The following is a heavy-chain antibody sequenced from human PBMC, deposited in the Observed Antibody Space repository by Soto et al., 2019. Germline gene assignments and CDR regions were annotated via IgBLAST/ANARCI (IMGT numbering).Heavy chain of an antibody. CDR3: ASGGDSNYVYYHYGMDV. CDR2: IIPIFGTA. CDR1: GGTFSSYA. D-gene: IGHD4-4*01. J-gene: IGHJ6*02. V-gene: IGHV1-69*12. Sequence: QVQLVQSGAEVKKPGSSVKVSCKASGGTFSSYAISWVRQAPGQGLEWMGGIIPIFGTANYAQKCQGRVTITADESTSTAYMELSSLGSEDTAVYYCASGGDSNYVYYHYGMDVWGQGTTVTVSS.